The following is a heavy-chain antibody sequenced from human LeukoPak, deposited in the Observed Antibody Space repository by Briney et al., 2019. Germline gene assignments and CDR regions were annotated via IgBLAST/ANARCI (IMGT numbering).Heavy chain of an antibody. D-gene: IGHD3-22*01. CDR2: MNPNSGNT. CDR3: ARVYDSSGYFPYYYYYYMDV. CDR1: GYTFTSYD. J-gene: IGHJ6*03. Sequence: ASVKVSCKASGYTFTSYDINWVRQATGQGLEWMGWMNPNSGNTGCAQKFQGRVTMTRNTSISTAYMELSSLRSEDTAVYYCARVYDSSGYFPYYYYYYMDVWGKGTTVTVSS. V-gene: IGHV1-8*01.